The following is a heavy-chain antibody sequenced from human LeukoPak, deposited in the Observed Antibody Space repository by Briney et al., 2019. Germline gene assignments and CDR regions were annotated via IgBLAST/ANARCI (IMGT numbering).Heavy chain of an antibody. CDR3: ARGHNFGRLHPFDY. D-gene: IGHD3-9*01. CDR2: IYSGGST. CDR1: GFTVSSNY. V-gene: IGHV3-66*01. J-gene: IGHJ4*02. Sequence: GSLRLSCAASGFTVSSNYMSWVRQAPGKGLEWVSVIYSGGSTYYADSVKGRFTISRDNSKNTLYLQMNSLRAEDTAVYYCARGHNFGRLHPFDYWGQGTLVTVSS.